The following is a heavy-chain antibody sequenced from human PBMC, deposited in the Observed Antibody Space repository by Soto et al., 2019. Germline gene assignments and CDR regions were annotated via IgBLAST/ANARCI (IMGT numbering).Heavy chain of an antibody. CDR3: AKDRDYPRDQFHY. J-gene: IGHJ4*02. CDR1: GFTFTYYA. Sequence: ELQLLESGGGLVQPGGSLRLSCTASGFTFTYYAFSWVRQAPGKGLEWVSAISANGQGIYYADSVRGRFTISRDNSKNTVFLHMDSLRAEDTAVYYCAKDRDYPRDQFHYWGQGTLVTVSS. CDR2: ISANGQGI. V-gene: IGHV3-23*01. D-gene: IGHD2-2*01.